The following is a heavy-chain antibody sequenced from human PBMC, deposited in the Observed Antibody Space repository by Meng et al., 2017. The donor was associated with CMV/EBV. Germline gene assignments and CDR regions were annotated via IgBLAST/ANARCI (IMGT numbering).Heavy chain of an antibody. D-gene: IGHD3-3*01. V-gene: IGHV3-23*03. CDR1: GFTFSSYA. Sequence: GESLKISCAASGFTFSSYAMGWVRQAPGKGLEWVSVIYSGGSSTYYADSEKGRFTISRDNSKNTLYLQMNSLRAEDTAVYYCAKGRYDFWSGYYEAYWGQGTLVTVSS. CDR2: IYSGGSST. J-gene: IGHJ4*02. CDR3: AKGRYDFWSGYYEAY.